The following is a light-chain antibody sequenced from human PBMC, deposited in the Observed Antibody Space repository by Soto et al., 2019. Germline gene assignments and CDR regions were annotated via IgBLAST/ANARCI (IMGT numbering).Light chain of an antibody. V-gene: IGKV3-15*01. Sequence: VVMTQSPATLSVSPGERATLSCRASQSVSSNLAWYQQQPGQAPRLLIYGASTRATGIPARFSGSGSGTEFTLTISSLQSEDFAVYYCQQYNNWPWTFGQGTKVDIK. CDR1: QSVSSN. CDR3: QQYNNWPWT. CDR2: GAS. J-gene: IGKJ1*01.